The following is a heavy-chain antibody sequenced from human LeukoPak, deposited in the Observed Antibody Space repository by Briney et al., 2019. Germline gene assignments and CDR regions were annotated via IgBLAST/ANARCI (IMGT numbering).Heavy chain of an antibody. J-gene: IGHJ3*02. CDR3: ARAGPPTDAFDI. D-gene: IGHD1-14*01. CDR2: INHSGST. V-gene: IGHV4-34*01. CDR1: GGSFSGYY. Sequence: PSETLSLTCAVYGGSFSGYYWSWIRQPPGKGLEWIGEINHSGSTNYNPSLKSRVTISVDTSKNQFSLKLSSVTAADTAVYYCARAGPPTDAFDIWGQGTMVTVSS.